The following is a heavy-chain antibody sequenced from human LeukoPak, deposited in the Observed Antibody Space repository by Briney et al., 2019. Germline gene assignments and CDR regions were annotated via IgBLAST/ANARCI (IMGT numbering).Heavy chain of an antibody. CDR2: IYTSGST. CDR3: ARARDDFWSGSNYWYFDL. Sequence: SETLSLTCTVSGGSISSGSYYWSWIRQPAGKGLEWIGRIYTSGSTNYNPSLKSRVTISVDTSKNQFSLKLSSVTAADTAVYYCARARDDFWSGSNYWYFDLWGRGTLVTVSS. J-gene: IGHJ2*01. D-gene: IGHD3-3*01. CDR1: GGSISSGSYY. V-gene: IGHV4-61*02.